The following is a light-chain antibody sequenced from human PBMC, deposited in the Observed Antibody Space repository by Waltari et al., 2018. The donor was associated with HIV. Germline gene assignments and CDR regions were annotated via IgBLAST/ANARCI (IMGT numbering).Light chain of an antibody. CDR2: WAS. CDR3: QQSYSSPYT. V-gene: IGKV4-1*01. Sequence: DIVMTQSPDSLAVSLGERATINCKSSQSVLSSSNNQNYLAWYQQRPGQPPKLLIYWASTRESGVPDRFSGSGSGTDFTLTISSLQAEDVAMYYCQQSYSSPYTFGQGTKLEIK. CDR1: QSVLSSSNNQNY. J-gene: IGKJ2*01.